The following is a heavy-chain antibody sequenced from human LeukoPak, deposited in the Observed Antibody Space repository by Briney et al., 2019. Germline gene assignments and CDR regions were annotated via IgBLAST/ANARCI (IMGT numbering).Heavy chain of an antibody. D-gene: IGHD6-13*01. V-gene: IGHV4-34*01. CDR3: ARVDCGRTPDPAAAGGYYYYYYGMDV. CDR1: GGSFSGYY. Sequence: PSETLSLTCAVYGGSFSGYYWSWIRQPPGKGLEWIGEINHSGSTNYNPSLKSRVTISVDTSKNQFSLKLSSVTAAGTAVYYCARVDCGRTPDPAAAGGYYYYYYGMDVWGQGTTVTVSS. J-gene: IGHJ6*02. CDR2: INHSGST.